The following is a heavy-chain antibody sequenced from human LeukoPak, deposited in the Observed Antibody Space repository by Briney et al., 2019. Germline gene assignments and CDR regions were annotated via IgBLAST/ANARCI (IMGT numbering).Heavy chain of an antibody. CDR3: ARDLGYSSSWYSNDFDY. Sequence: GGSLRLSCAASGFTFSSYGMHWVRQAPGKGLEWVAVIWYDGSNKYYADSVKGRFTISRDNSKNTLYLQMNSLRAEDTAVYYCARDLGYSSSWYSNDFDYWGQGTLVTVSS. CDR2: IWYDGSNK. V-gene: IGHV3-33*01. J-gene: IGHJ4*02. D-gene: IGHD6-13*01. CDR1: GFTFSSYG.